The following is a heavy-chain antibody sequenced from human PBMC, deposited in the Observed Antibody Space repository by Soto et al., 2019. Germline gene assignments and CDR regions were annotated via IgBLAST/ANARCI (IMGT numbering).Heavy chain of an antibody. CDR3: ARGGLDDFWSGYLYHLDS. CDR2: IYLSGST. D-gene: IGHD3-3*01. V-gene: IGHV4-59*08. CDR1: GGSISSYY. J-gene: IGHJ4*02. Sequence: PSETLSLTCTVSGGSISSYYWSWIRQPPGKGLEWIGYIYLSGSTYSNPSLKSRVTISIDTSKNQFSLKLSSVTAADTAVYYCARGGLDDFWSGYLYHLDSWGLGTLVTVSS.